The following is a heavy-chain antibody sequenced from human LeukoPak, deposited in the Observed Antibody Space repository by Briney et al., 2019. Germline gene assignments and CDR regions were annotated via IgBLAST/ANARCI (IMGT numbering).Heavy chain of an antibody. J-gene: IGHJ6*02. V-gene: IGHV3-23*01. CDR2: ISSNGADT. CDR1: RFAFSTYA. CDR3: ARDLLGTSYSYNHYYFYGMDV. Sequence: PGGSLRLSCAVSRFAFSTYAMTWVRQAPGQGLEYVSTISSNGADTYYADSVKGRFTISRDNSKNTLYLQMTSLRVEDTAVYYCARDLLGTSYSYNHYYFYGMDVWGQGTTVTVSS. D-gene: IGHD2-15*01.